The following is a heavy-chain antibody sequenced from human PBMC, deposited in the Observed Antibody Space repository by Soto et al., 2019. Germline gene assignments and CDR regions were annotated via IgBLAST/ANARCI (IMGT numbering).Heavy chain of an antibody. CDR2: IIPIFGTA. Sequence: QVQLVQSGAEVKKPGSSVKFSCKASGGTFSSYAITWLRQAPGQGLEWMGGIIPIFGTANYAQKFQARVTITADESTSTAYMELSSLRSEDTAVYYCARDRGPSSGYYPYWFDPWGQGTLVTVSS. CDR3: ARDRGPSSGYYPYWFDP. CDR1: GGTFSSYA. V-gene: IGHV1-69*12. D-gene: IGHD3-22*01. J-gene: IGHJ5*02.